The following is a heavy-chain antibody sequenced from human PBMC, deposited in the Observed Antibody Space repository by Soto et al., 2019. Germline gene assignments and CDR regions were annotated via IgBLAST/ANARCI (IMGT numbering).Heavy chain of an antibody. CDR2: INHSGST. CDR1: GGSFSGYY. CDR3: ARMGNRPRYYYYYYMDV. V-gene: IGHV4-34*01. J-gene: IGHJ6*03. Sequence: SETLSLTCAVYGGSFSGYYWSWIRQPPGKGLEWIGEINHSGSTNYNPSLKSRVTISVDTSKNQFSLKLSSVTAADTVVYYCARMGNRPRYYYYYYMDVWGKGTTVTVSS. D-gene: IGHD7-27*01.